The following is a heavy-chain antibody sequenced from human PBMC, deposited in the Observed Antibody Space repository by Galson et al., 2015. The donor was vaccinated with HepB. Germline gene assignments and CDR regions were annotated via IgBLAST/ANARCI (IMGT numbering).Heavy chain of an antibody. CDR2: MYHSGNT. D-gene: IGHD4-17*01. CDR3: ARRGAVLRYGDYEYFQR. V-gene: IGHV4-39*01. J-gene: IGHJ1*01. Sequence: ETLSLPCPVSGGSISSSGYYWVWIRQPPGQGLEWIGSMYHSGNTYYNPSLKSRVTISVDTSKNQFSLKLTSVTAADTAVYYCARRGAVLRYGDYEYFQRWGQGTLITVSS. CDR1: GGSISSSGYY.